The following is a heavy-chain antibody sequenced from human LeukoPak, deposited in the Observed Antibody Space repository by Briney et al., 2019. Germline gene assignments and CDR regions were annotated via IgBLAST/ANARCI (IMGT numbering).Heavy chain of an antibody. Sequence: SETLSLTCTVSGGSITISSYYWGWIRQPPGKGLEWIGSIYYSGNTYYNPFLKSRVSISVDTSNNQFSLKLSSVTAADTAVYYCARGLLYSGSFARNWFDSWGRGTLVTVSS. V-gene: IGHV4-39*01. CDR3: ARGLLYSGSFARNWFDS. D-gene: IGHD1-26*01. J-gene: IGHJ5*01. CDR2: IYYSGNT. CDR1: GGSITISSYY.